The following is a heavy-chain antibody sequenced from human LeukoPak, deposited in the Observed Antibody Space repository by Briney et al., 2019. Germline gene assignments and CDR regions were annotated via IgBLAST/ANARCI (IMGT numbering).Heavy chain of an antibody. CDR2: IYYSGST. Sequence: SETLSLTCTVSGGSISSYYWSWIRQPPGKGLEWIGYIYYSGSTNYNPSLKSRVTISVDTSKNQFSLKLSSVTAADTAVYYCARHSRGWYSVPHYWGQGTLVTVSS. CDR3: ARHSRGWYSVPHY. V-gene: IGHV4-59*01. D-gene: IGHD6-19*01. J-gene: IGHJ4*02. CDR1: GGSISSYY.